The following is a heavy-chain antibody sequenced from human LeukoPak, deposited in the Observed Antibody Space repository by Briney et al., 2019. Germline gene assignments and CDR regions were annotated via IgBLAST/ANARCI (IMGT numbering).Heavy chain of an antibody. CDR3: ARGAYSSSWSWFDP. D-gene: IGHD6-13*01. CDR2: ISSSGSII. CDR1: GFTFSDYY. V-gene: IGHV3-11*04. J-gene: IGHJ5*02. Sequence: GGSLRLSCAASGFTFSDYYMSWIRQAPGKGLEWVSYISSSGSIIYYADSVKGRFTISRDNAKNSLYLQMNSLRAEDTAVYYCARGAYSSSWSWFDPWGQGTLVTVSS.